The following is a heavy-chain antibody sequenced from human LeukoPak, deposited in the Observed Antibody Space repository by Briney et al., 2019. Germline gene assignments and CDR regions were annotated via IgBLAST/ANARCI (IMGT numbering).Heavy chain of an antibody. Sequence: RSGGSLRLSCAASGFTFSSYGMHWVRQAPGKGLEWVAVIWYDGSNKYYADSVKGRFTISRDNSKNTLYLQMNSLRAEDTAVYYCARDGGYSYGFAFDIWGQGTMVTVSS. J-gene: IGHJ3*02. V-gene: IGHV3-33*01. CDR3: ARDGGYSYGFAFDI. CDR1: GFTFSSYG. CDR2: IWYDGSNK. D-gene: IGHD5-18*01.